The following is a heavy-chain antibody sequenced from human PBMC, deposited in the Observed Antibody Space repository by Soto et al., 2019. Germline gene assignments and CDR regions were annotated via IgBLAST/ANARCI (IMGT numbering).Heavy chain of an antibody. CDR2: FIPIFGTA. CDR3: AGGVPAAGNWFDP. Sequence: QVQLVQSGAEVKKPGSSVKVSCKASGGTFSSYAISWVRQAPGQGLEWMGGFIPIFGTANYAQKFQGRVTIAADESTSTASVELSSLRSEDTAVYSCAGGVPAAGNWFDPWGQGTLVTVSS. V-gene: IGHV1-69*01. CDR1: GGTFSSYA. J-gene: IGHJ5*02. D-gene: IGHD2-2*01.